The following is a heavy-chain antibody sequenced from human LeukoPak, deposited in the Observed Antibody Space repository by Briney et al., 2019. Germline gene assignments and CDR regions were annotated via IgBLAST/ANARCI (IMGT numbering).Heavy chain of an antibody. CDR2: TYYRSKWYN. J-gene: IGHJ4*02. CDR1: GDSVSSNSAT. D-gene: IGHD6-13*01. CDR3: ARGSSSSSWYFDY. Sequence: SQTLSLTCAISGDSVSSNSATWTWIRQSPSRGLEWLGRTYYRSKWYNDYAVSVKGRITINPDTSKNQFSLQLNSVTPGDTAVYYCARGSSSSSWYFDYWGQGTLATVSS. V-gene: IGHV6-1*01.